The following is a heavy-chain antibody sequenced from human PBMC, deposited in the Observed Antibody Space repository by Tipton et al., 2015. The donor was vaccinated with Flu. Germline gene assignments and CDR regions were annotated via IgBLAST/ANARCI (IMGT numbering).Heavy chain of an antibody. CDR3: ARGVYDSGAPKKAFDI. Sequence: TLSLTCTVSGGPISSDGCYWSWIRQHPGKGLEWIGYIYYSGGAYYNPSLKSRAIISVDTSSNQFSLKLTSVTVADTAVYYCARGVYDSGAPKKAFDIWGQGTMVTVSS. J-gene: IGHJ3*02. CDR1: GGPISSDGCY. CDR2: IYYSGGA. D-gene: IGHD3-22*01. V-gene: IGHV4-31*03.